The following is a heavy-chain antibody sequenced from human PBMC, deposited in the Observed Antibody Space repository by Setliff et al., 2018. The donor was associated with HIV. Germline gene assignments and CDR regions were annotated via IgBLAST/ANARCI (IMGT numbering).Heavy chain of an antibody. CDR3: ASFFVTTVTNQDY. Sequence: LSLTCTVSGGSASNSRYYWAWIRQPPGKGLEYIGSIHYNEKTYYNPSLKSRVTISVDTSKNQFSLKLSSVTAADTAMYYCASFFVTTVTNQDYWGQGTPVTVSS. CDR2: IHYNEKT. J-gene: IGHJ4*02. CDR1: GGSASNSRYY. D-gene: IGHD4-17*01. V-gene: IGHV4-39*07.